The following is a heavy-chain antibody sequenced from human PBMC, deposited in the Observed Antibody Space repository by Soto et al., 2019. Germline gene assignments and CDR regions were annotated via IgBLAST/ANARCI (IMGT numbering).Heavy chain of an antibody. Sequence: EVQLVEPGGGLVKPGGSLRLSCAASGFTFSSYNMNWVRQAPGKGLEWVSSLSSSSTYIYYADSVKGRFTISRDNAKNSLYLQMNSLSAEDTAVYYCAWGGINYGDDRSMDVWGKGTTVTVSS. CDR3: AWGGINYGDDRSMDV. CDR2: LSSSSTYI. J-gene: IGHJ6*03. V-gene: IGHV3-21*01. D-gene: IGHD4-17*01. CDR1: GFTFSSYN.